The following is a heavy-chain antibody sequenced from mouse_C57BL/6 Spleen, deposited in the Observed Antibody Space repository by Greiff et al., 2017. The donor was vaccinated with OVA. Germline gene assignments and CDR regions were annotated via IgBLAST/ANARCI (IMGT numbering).Heavy chain of an antibody. CDR1: GFTFSSYG. Sequence: EVKLQESGGDLVKPGGSLKLSCAASGFTFSSYGMSWVRQTPDKRLEWVATISSGGSYTYYPDSVKGRFTISRDNAKNTLYLQMSSLKSEDTAMYYCARNHYYGSSLGYAMDYWGQGTSVTVSS. V-gene: IGHV5-6*01. D-gene: IGHD1-1*01. CDR3: ARNHYYGSSLGYAMDY. J-gene: IGHJ4*01. CDR2: ISSGGSYT.